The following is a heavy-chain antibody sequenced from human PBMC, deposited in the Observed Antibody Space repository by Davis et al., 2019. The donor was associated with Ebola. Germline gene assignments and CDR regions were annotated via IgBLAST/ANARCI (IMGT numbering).Heavy chain of an antibody. J-gene: IGHJ4*02. V-gene: IGHV1-8*01. CDR1: GYTFTGYD. CDR2: MNPNRGNP. Sequence: AASVKVSCKASGYTFTGYDINWVRQATGQGLEWMGWMNPNRGNPGDAQKFQGRVTMTRENSMSTAYMELSSLRSEDTAVYFCARGGVAYSDLDYWGQGTLVAVSS. CDR3: ARGGVAYSDLDY. D-gene: IGHD2-21*01.